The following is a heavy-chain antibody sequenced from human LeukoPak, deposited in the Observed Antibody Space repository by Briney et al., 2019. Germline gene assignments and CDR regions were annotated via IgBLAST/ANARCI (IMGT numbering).Heavy chain of an antibody. D-gene: IGHD3-16*02. CDR1: GFTFSNYW. CDR3: ARDSSPGYYDYVWGTYPRY. V-gene: IGHV3-7*05. CDR2: IKQDGGEK. J-gene: IGHJ4*02. Sequence: PGGSLRLSCAASGFTFSNYWMSWVRQAPGKGLEWVVNIKQDGGEKYYVNSVKGRFTISRDNAKNSLYLQMNSLRAEDTAVYYCARDSSPGYYDYVWGTYPRYWGQGTLVTVSS.